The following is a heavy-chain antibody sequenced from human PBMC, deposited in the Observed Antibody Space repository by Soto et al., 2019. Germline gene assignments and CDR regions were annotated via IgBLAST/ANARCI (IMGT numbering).Heavy chain of an antibody. D-gene: IGHD1-26*01. Sequence: SETLSLTCAVSGGSISSSNWWSWVRQPPGKGLEWIGEIYHSGSTNYNPSLKSRVTISVDKSNNQFSLKLSSVTAADTAVYYCARAGVVGATALDYWGQGTLVTVSS. V-gene: IGHV4-4*02. CDR2: IYHSGST. CDR1: GGSISSSNW. CDR3: ARAGVVGATALDY. J-gene: IGHJ4*02.